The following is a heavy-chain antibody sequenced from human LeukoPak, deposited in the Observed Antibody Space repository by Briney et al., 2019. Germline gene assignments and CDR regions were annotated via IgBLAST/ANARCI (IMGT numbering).Heavy chain of an antibody. CDR3: ARSSGRLVRVYFDY. CDR2: ISSSSSTI. CDR1: GFTFSSYS. J-gene: IGHJ4*02. V-gene: IGHV3-48*04. D-gene: IGHD3-9*01. Sequence: PGGSLRLSCAASGFTFSSYSMNWVRQAPGKGLEWVSYISSSSSTIYYADSVKGRFTISRDNAKNSLYLQMNSLRAEDTAVYYCARSSGRLVRVYFDYWGQGTLVTVSS.